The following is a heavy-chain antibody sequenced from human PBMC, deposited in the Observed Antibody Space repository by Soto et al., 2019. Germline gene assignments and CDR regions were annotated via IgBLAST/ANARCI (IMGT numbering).Heavy chain of an antibody. CDR1: GYTFTSYG. CDR2: ISAYNGNT. D-gene: IGHD3-22*01. V-gene: IGHV1-18*01. CDR3: ARVRRLTMIVVVDFDY. J-gene: IGHJ4*02. Sequence: ASVKVSCKASGYTFTSYGISWVRQAPGQGLEWMGWISAYNGNTNYAQKLQGRVTMTTDTSTSTAYMELRSLRSDDTAVYYCARVRRLTMIVVVDFDYWGQGTLVTVSS.